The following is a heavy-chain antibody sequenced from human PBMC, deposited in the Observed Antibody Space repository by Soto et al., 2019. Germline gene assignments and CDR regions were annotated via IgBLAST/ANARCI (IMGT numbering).Heavy chain of an antibody. Sequence: GSLRLSCAASGYTFSSYNMNWVRQAPGKGLEWVSVIGSGGDGIHYADSVKDRFTISRDNSKNTVILQMNILRAEDTAVYYCATYGQHLMDSWGQGTLVTVSS. CDR1: GYTFSSYN. J-gene: IGHJ4*02. CDR2: IGSGGDGI. D-gene: IGHD4-17*01. CDR3: ATYGQHLMDS. V-gene: IGHV3-23*01.